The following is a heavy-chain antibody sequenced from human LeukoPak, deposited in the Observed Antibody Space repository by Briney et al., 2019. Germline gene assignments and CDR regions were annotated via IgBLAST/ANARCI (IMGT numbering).Heavy chain of an antibody. CDR1: GYTFTGYY. J-gene: IGHJ4*02. Sequence: ASVKVSCKPSGYTFTGYYIHWVREAPGQGLEWMGWINPNGGGTNYAQKFQGRVTMTRDTSISTAYMELSGLKSDDTALYYCARDVSDYGGNSPLYWGQGTLVTVSS. D-gene: IGHD4-23*01. CDR2: INPNGGGT. CDR3: ARDVSDYGGNSPLY. V-gene: IGHV1-2*02.